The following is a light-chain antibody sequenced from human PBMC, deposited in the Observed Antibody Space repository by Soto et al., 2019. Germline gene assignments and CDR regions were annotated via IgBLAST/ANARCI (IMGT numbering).Light chain of an antibody. Sequence: QSALTQPASVSGSLGQSITISCTGTSSDVGGYNYVSWYQQHPGKAPKLMIFDVTNRPSGVSNRFSGSKSGNTASLTISGLQAEDEADYYCSSYTSSRTLVFGGGTKLTVL. J-gene: IGLJ3*02. CDR3: SSYTSSRTLV. CDR2: DVT. V-gene: IGLV2-14*03. CDR1: SSDVGGYNY.